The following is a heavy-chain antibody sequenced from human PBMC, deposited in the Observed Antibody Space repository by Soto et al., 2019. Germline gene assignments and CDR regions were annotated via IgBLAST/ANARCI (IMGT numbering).Heavy chain of an antibody. J-gene: IGHJ5*02. D-gene: IGHD3-3*01. Sequence: RASVKVSCKVSGYTLTELSMHWVRQAPGKGLEWMGGFDPEDGETIYAQKFQGRVTMTEDTSTDTAYMELSSLRSEDTAVYYCATARFLIFGVVIADNWFDPWGQGTLVTVSS. CDR1: GYTLTELS. CDR2: FDPEDGET. CDR3: ATARFLIFGVVIADNWFDP. V-gene: IGHV1-24*01.